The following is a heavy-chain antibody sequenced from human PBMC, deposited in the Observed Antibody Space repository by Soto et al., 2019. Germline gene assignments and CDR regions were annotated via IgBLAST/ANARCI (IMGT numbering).Heavy chain of an antibody. CDR2: ISWNSRSI. CDR1: GFTFDDYS. V-gene: IGHV3-9*01. CDR3: VKGGWGGYYNYMDV. D-gene: IGHD3-16*01. Sequence: GGSLRLSCAVSGFTFDDYSMHWVREVPGRGLEWVAGISWNSRSIGYGDSVRGRFTISRDNGKNFVYLQMNSLRPEDTALYHCVKGGWGGYYNYMDVWAKGTTVTVSS. J-gene: IGHJ6*03.